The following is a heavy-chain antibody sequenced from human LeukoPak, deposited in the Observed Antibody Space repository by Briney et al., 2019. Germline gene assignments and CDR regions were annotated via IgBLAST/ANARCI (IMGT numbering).Heavy chain of an antibody. CDR3: ASLTTIGAFDI. Sequence: SETLSLTCTVSGGSISSGGYYWSWIRQYPGKGLEWIGYIYYSGSTYYNPSLKSRVTISVDTSKNQFSLKLSSVTAADTAVYYCASLTTIGAFDIWGQGTMVTVSS. CDR1: GGSISSGGYY. CDR2: IYYSGST. D-gene: IGHD4-17*01. J-gene: IGHJ3*02. V-gene: IGHV4-31*03.